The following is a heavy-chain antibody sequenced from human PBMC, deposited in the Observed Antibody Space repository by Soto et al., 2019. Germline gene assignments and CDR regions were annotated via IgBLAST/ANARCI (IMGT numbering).Heavy chain of an antibody. CDR3: ARGRDQPPVGLYFDS. D-gene: IGHD1-26*01. V-gene: IGHV1-69*01. J-gene: IGHJ4*02. Sequence: QVQLVQSGAEVKKPGSSVKVSCMASGGAFNNYIFDWVRQAPGQGLEWMGGIIPMFGTPKYAQTFQDRITISADVSTGTAYMELTSLRFDDTAVYYCARGRDQPPVGLYFDSWGEGTRVTVSS. CDR2: IIPMFGTP. CDR1: GGAFNNYI.